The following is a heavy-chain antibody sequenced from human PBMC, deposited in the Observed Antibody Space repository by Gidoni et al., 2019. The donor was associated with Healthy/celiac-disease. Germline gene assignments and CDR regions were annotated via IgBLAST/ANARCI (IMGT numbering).Heavy chain of an antibody. CDR2: IYHNGST. CDR3: ARVWAHYYDSTRIFDI. D-gene: IGHD3-22*01. J-gene: IGHJ3*02. Sequence: QVPLQESGPGLVKPSETLSLTCAVSGYSISSGYYWGWIRQPPGKGLEWIGSIYHNGSTYYNPSLKSRVTISVDTSKNQFSLKLSSVTAADTAVYYCARVWAHYYDSTRIFDIWGQGTMVTVSS. CDR1: GYSISSGYY. V-gene: IGHV4-38-2*01.